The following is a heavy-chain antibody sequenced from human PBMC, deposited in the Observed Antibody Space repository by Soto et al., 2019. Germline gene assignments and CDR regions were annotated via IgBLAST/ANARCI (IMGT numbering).Heavy chain of an antibody. CDR2: INPNSGGT. CDR3: ARENTYCSSSSCYSFDS. CDR1: GYTFTGYY. D-gene: IGHD2-2*01. J-gene: IGHJ4*02. Sequence: GASVKVSYKASGYTFTGYYMHWVRQAPGQGLEWMGWINPNSGGTNYAQKFQGRVTMTRDTSISTAYMELSRLRSDDTAVYYCARENTYCSSSSCYSFDSWGQGTLVTVSS. V-gene: IGHV1-2*02.